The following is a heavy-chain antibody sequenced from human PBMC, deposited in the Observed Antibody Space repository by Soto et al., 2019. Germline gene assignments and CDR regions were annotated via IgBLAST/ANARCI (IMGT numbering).Heavy chain of an antibody. CDR1: GGSFRDDGYS. CDR3: ATSSSGWPDWFDP. Sequence: SETLSLTCTVSGGSFRDDGYSWNWIRQSPGKGLEWIGCIFHSGSTLYSPSLKSRVSMSLDVSKNQFSLALTSVTAADTAVHYCATSSSGWPDWFDPWSPGSLVSGLL. CDR2: IFHSGST. D-gene: IGHD6-19*01. J-gene: IGHJ5*02. V-gene: IGHV4-30-2*06.